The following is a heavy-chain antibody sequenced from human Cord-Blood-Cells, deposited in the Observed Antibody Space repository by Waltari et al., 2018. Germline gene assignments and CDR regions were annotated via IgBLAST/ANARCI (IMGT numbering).Heavy chain of an antibody. D-gene: IGHD3-10*01. J-gene: IGHJ6*02. CDR2: INHSGST. CDR1: GGSFIGYY. CDR3: AREVRGPAYYGMDV. V-gene: IGHV4-34*01. Sequence: QVQLQQWGAGLLKPSETLSLTCAVYGGSFIGYYWSWIRQPPGKGLEWIGEINHSGSTNYNPSLKSRITISVDTSKNQFSLKLSSVTAADTAVYYCAREVRGPAYYGMDVWGQGTTVTVSS.